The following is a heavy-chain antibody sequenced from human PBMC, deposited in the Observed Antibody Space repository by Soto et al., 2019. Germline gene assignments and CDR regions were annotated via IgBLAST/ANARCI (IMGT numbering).Heavy chain of an antibody. CDR3: AREENCSDGICYSEYFQR. V-gene: IGHV1-46*01. Sequence: QVQLVQSGAEGKKPGASVKVSCKASGYIFTAYSMHWVRQAPGQGLEWMGVVNPRGGSTNYAQKFQGRITMTRDTSTSTVYMDLSSLTSEDTAVYYCAREENCSDGICYSEYFQRWGQGTLVTVSS. D-gene: IGHD2-15*01. J-gene: IGHJ1*01. CDR1: GYIFTAYS. CDR2: VNPRGGST.